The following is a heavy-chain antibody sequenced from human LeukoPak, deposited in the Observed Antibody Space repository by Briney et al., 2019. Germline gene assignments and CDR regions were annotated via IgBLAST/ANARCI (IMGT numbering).Heavy chain of an antibody. CDR3: ARLYCSSTSCPDAFDI. D-gene: IGHD2-2*01. CDR2: IISSSSYI. CDR1: GFTFSSYS. V-gene: IGHV3-21*01. J-gene: IGHJ3*02. Sequence: GGSLRLSCAASGFTFSSYSMNWVRQAPGKGLEWVSSIISSSSYIYYADSVKGRFTSSRDNAKNSLYLQMNSLRAEDTAVYYCARLYCSSTSCPDAFDIWGQGTMVTVSS.